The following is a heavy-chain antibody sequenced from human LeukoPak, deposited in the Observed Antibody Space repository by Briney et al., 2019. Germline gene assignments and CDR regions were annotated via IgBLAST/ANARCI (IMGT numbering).Heavy chain of an antibody. CDR1: GFTFSIYA. D-gene: IGHD1-26*01. Sequence: GGSLRLSCAASGFTFSIYAMSWVRQAPGKGLQWVSSITSRGESTWYVDSVKGRFTITRDNSENTLYLQMHSLRAEDTAVYYCAKGGAKGADYWGQGTLVTVSS. V-gene: IGHV3-23*01. J-gene: IGHJ4*02. CDR3: AKGGAKGADY. CDR2: ITSRGEST.